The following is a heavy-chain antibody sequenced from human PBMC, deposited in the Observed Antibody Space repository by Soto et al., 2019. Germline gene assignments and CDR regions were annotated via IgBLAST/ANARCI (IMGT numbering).Heavy chain of an antibody. V-gene: IGHV3-48*02. J-gene: IGHJ6*02. Sequence: GYLRLTSEASGFNLSSYRMIWVRQAPRTGPQCDSSISSSSSTIYYADSVKGRFTISRDNAKYSLYLQMKSVRDADMDVDYCARDKYCSSTSSYESIGMDVWGQGTAVT. CDR2: ISSSSSTI. CDR3: ARDKYCSSTSSYESIGMDV. CDR1: GFNLSSYR. D-gene: IGHD2-2*01.